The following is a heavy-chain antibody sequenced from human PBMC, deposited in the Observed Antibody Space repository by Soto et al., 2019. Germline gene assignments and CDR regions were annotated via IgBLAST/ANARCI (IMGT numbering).Heavy chain of an antibody. Sequence: QVQLRESGPGLVKPSQTRSLTCTVSGGSINSGGYYWNWIRQHPGKGLEWIGNMYYSGSTYYNPFLRSRVIISADTSENHFSRKLCSVTAADTAVYFCSRGYRQSGYSSSWVFDYWGPGTLVNVSS. J-gene: IGHJ4*02. CDR1: GGSINSGGYY. CDR2: MYYSGST. CDR3: SRGYRQSGYSSSWVFDY. D-gene: IGHD6-13*01. V-gene: IGHV4-31*03.